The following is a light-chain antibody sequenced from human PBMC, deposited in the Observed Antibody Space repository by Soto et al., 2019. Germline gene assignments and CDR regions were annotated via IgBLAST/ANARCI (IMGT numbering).Light chain of an antibody. CDR3: SSYTSSSTTYV. CDR1: SSDVGGYNY. J-gene: IGLJ1*01. V-gene: IGLV2-14*03. CDR2: EVS. Sequence: QSVLTQPASVSGSPGQAITISCTGTSSDVGGYNYVSWYQQHPGKAPKLMIYEVSNRPSGDSDRFSGSKSGNTASLTISGLQAEDEADYYCSSYTSSSTTYVFGSGTKVTVL.